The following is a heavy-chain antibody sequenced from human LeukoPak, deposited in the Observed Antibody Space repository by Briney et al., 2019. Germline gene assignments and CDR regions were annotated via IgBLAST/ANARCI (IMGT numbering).Heavy chain of an antibody. D-gene: IGHD4-17*01. J-gene: IGHJ6*02. CDR1: GGTFSSYA. Sequence: SVKVSCKASGGTFSSYAISWVRQAPGQGLEWMGVIIPIFGTANYAQKFQGRVTITADESTSTAYMELSSLRSEDTAVYYCARRQNTVTDYYYYGMDVWGQGTTVTVSS. V-gene: IGHV1-69*13. CDR2: IIPIFGTA. CDR3: ARRQNTVTDYYYYGMDV.